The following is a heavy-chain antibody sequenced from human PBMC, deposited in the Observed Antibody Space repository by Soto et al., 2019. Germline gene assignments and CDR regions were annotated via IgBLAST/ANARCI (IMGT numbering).Heavy chain of an antibody. J-gene: IGHJ3*02. CDR3: ARAVADNAFDI. CDR2: IGTAGDT. V-gene: IGHV3-13*01. D-gene: IGHD6-19*01. Sequence: PGGSLRLSCAASVLTFSSYDMHWVRQATGKGLEWVSAIGTAGDTYYPGSVKGRFTISRENAKNSLYLQMNSLRAGDTAVYYCARAVADNAFDIWGQGTMVTVSS. CDR1: VLTFSSYD.